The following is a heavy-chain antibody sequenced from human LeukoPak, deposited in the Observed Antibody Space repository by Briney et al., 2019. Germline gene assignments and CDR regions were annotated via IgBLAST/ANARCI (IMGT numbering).Heavy chain of an antibody. V-gene: IGHV1-18*01. CDR2: VSGYNGNT. D-gene: IGHD3-16*02. J-gene: IGHJ6*03. CDR1: GYTFSRHG. CDR3: ARSLTADYYYYMDV. Sequence: ASVKVSCKTSGYTFSRHGITWVRQAPGQGLEWMGWVSGYNGNTNYAQNVQGRVTMTTDTSTNTAYMELRSLRSDDTAVYYCARSLTADYYYYMDVWGKGTTVTVSS.